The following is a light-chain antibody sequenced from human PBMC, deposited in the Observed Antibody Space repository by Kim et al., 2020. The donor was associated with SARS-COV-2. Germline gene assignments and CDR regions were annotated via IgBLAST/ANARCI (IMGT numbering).Light chain of an antibody. V-gene: IGKV1-5*03. CDR1: QNINSW. CDR3: QQYNAHRT. J-gene: IGKJ1*01. CDR2: KAS. Sequence: LSAAVGDRVTITCRASQNINSWLAWYQQKPGKAPKLLIYKASSLESGVPSRFSGSGSGTEFTLTISLQPDDFATDYCQQYNAHRTFGQGTKVDIK.